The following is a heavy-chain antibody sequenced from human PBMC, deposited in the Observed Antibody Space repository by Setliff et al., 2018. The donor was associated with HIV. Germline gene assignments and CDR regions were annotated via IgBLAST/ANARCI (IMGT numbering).Heavy chain of an antibody. CDR1: GYTFTSYY. J-gene: IGHJ3*02. V-gene: IGHV1-46*01. Sequence: ASVKVSCKASGYTFTSYYMHWVRQAPGQGLEWMGIINPSGGSTSYAQKFQGRVTMTRDTSTSTVYMELNSLRSGDTAVYYCARGMYSSGWYDAFDIWGQGTMVTVSS. CDR2: INPSGGST. CDR3: ARGMYSSGWYDAFDI. D-gene: IGHD6-19*01.